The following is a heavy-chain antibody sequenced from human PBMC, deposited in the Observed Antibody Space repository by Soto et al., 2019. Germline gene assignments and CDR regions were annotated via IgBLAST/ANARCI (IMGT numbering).Heavy chain of an antibody. V-gene: IGHV3-33*01. CDR1: GLTFSNFG. Sequence: QVQLVESGGGVVQPGRSERLSCAASGLTFSNFGMHWVRQAPGKGLEWVAVIWNDGNDKYYADSVKGRFTISRDNSKNTMYLQLSSLRAEDTAVYYCARDPRPIGYCRGGSCYPDFWGQGTLVTVSS. CDR3: ARDPRPIGYCRGGSCYPDF. CDR2: IWNDGNDK. J-gene: IGHJ4*02. D-gene: IGHD2-15*01.